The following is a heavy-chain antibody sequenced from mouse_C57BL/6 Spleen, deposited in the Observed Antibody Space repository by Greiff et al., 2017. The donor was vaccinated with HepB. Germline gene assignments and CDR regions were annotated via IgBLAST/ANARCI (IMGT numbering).Heavy chain of an antibody. D-gene: IGHD1-1*01. CDR3: ARNYGSSLYWYFDV. CDR2: INPGSGGT. V-gene: IGHV1-54*01. CDR1: GYAFTNYL. Sequence: QVQLQQSGAELVRPGTSVKVSCKASGYAFTNYLIEWVKQRPGQGLEWIGVINPGSGGTNYNEKFKGKATLTADKSSSTAYMQLSSLTSEDSAVYFCARNYGSSLYWYFDVWGTGTTVTVSS. J-gene: IGHJ1*03.